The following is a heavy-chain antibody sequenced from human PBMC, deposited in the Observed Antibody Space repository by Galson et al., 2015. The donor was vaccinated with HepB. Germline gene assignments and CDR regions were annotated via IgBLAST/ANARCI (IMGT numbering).Heavy chain of an antibody. J-gene: IGHJ4*02. CDR3: ARGSWQKLVDH. D-gene: IGHD2-15*01. CDR2: ISIHNGNT. Sequence: QSGAEVKEPGASVKVSCKASGYIFNSYGITWVRQAPGQGLEWMGWISIHNGNTNYAQNLQGRVTMTTDTSTTTAYMELRSLRSDDTAVYYCARGSWQKLVDHWGQGTLVTVSS. V-gene: IGHV1-18*01. CDR1: GYIFNSYG.